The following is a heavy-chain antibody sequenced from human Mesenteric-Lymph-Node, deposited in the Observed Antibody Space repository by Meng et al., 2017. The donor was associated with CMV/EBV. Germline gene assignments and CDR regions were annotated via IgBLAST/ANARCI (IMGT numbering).Heavy chain of an antibody. Sequence: FRGHYWRWIRQPPGKGLEWIGEINHSGSTSGNPKYNPSLKSRVTISVDTSKNQVSLRLTSLTAADTAVYYCARAYSSSWYGYWYFDLWGRGTLVTVSS. J-gene: IGHJ2*01. D-gene: IGHD6-13*01. V-gene: IGHV4-34*01. CDR1: FRGHY. CDR2: INHSGST. CDR3: ARAYSSSWYGYWYFDL.